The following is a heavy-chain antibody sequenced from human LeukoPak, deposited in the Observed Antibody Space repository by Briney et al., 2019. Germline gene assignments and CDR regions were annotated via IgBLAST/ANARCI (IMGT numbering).Heavy chain of an antibody. J-gene: IGHJ6*02. CDR2: IYYSGST. V-gene: IGHV4-59*01. CDR3: AAVGYCSGGSCYPDYYGMDV. D-gene: IGHD2-15*01. Sequence: PSETLSLTCTLSGGSISSYYRSWIRQPPGKGLEWIGYIYYSGSTNYNPSLKSRVTISVDTSKNQFSLKLSSVTAADTAVYYCAAVGYCSGGSCYPDYYGMDVWGQGTTVTVSS. CDR1: GGSISSYY.